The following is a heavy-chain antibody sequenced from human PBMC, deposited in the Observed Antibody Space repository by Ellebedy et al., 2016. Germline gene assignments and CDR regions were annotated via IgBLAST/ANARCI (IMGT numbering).Heavy chain of an antibody. V-gene: IGHV3-53*01. CDR2: IYSGGST. Sequence: GESLKISCAASGFTVSSNYMNWVRQAPGKGLEWVSLIYSGGSTYYADSVRGRFTISRDNSKNTLYLQMNSLRAEDTAVYYCGKADAFDIWGQGTMVTVSS. J-gene: IGHJ3*02. CDR1: GFTVSSNY. CDR3: GKADAFDI.